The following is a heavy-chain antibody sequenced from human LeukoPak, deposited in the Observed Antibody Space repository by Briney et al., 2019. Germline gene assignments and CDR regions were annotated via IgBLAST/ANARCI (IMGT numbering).Heavy chain of an antibody. D-gene: IGHD4-17*01. Sequence: GGSLRLSCAASGFTSSSYAMSWVRQAPGKGLEWVSAISGSGGSTYYADSVKGRFTISRDNSKNTLYLQMNSLRAEDTAVYYCAKDSSSVTTSHFDYWGQGTLVTVSS. CDR2: ISGSGGST. V-gene: IGHV3-23*01. CDR3: AKDSSSVTTSHFDY. J-gene: IGHJ4*02. CDR1: GFTSSSYA.